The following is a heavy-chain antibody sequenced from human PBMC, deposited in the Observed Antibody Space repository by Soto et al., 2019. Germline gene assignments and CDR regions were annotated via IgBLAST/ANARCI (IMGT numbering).Heavy chain of an antibody. V-gene: IGHV4-34*01. J-gene: IGHJ3*01. CDR1: GGSFSDYY. Sequence: QVQLQQWGAGLLKPSETLSLTCAVYGGSFSDYYWTWIRQPPGKGLEWIGEINHSGSTNYNPSLKIRVTISVDTSKNQFSLKVNSVTDADTAVYYCARVRAGLLSHAFDFWGQGTLVTVSS. CDR2: INHSGST. D-gene: IGHD2-21*02. CDR3: ARVRAGLLSHAFDF.